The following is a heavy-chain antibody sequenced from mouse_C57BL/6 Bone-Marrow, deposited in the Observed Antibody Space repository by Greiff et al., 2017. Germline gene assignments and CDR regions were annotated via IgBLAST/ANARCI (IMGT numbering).Heavy chain of an antibody. CDR3: TTHYYGSRDWYFDV. Sequence: EVQLQQSGAELVRPGASVKLSCTASGFNIKDDYMHWVKQRPEQGLEWIGWIDPENGDTEYASQFQGKATITADTSSNTAYLQLSSLTSEDTAVYYCTTHYYGSRDWYFDVWGTGTTVTVSS. V-gene: IGHV14-4*01. D-gene: IGHD1-1*01. J-gene: IGHJ1*03. CDR1: GFNIKDDY. CDR2: IDPENGDT.